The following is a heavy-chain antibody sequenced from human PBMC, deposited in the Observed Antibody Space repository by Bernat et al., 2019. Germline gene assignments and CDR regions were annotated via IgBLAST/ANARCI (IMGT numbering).Heavy chain of an antibody. J-gene: IGHJ4*02. V-gene: IGHV4-39*01. CDR3: ADGYSSSWSPFDY. CDR1: GGSISSSSYY. D-gene: IGHD6-13*01. Sequence: QLQLQESGPGLVKPSETLSLTCTVSGGSISSSSYYWDWIRQPPGKGLEWIGSIYYSGSTYYNPSLKSRVTISVDTSKNQFSLKLSSVTAADTAVYYCADGYSSSWSPFDYWGQGTLVTVSS. CDR2: IYYSGST.